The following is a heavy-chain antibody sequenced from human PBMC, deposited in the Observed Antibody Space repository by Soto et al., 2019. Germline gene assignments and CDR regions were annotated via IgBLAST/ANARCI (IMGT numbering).Heavy chain of an antibody. CDR2: IIPIFGTA. Sequence: APVKVSCQASGGTFSSYAISWVRQAPGQGLEWMGGIIPIFGTANYAQKFQGRVTITADESTSTAYMELSSMRSEDTAVYYCARGRNWNFPHGHWGQGTLVTVSS. D-gene: IGHD1-7*01. CDR3: ARGRNWNFPHGH. J-gene: IGHJ4*02. CDR1: GGTFSSYA. V-gene: IGHV1-69*13.